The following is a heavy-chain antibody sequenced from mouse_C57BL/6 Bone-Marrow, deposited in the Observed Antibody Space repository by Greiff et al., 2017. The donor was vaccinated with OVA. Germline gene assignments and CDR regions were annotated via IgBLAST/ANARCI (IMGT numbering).Heavy chain of an antibody. D-gene: IGHD1-1*01. Sequence: QVQLQQSGAELVKPGASVKMSCKASGYTFTSYWITWVKQRPGQGLEWIGDIYPGSGSTNYNEKFKSKATLTVDTSSSTAYMQLSSLTSENSAVEYGAREGSPRSLRGGYFDVWGTGTTVTVSS. CDR2: IYPGSGST. J-gene: IGHJ1*03. CDR3: AREGSPRSLRGGYFDV. CDR1: GYTFTSYW. V-gene: IGHV1-55*01.